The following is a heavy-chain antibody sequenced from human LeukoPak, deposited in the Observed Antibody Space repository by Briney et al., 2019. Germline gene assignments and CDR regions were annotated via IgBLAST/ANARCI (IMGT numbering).Heavy chain of an antibody. CDR3: ARGGRERYSSGWTDAFGI. J-gene: IGHJ3*02. D-gene: IGHD6-19*01. CDR1: VYTFTSYY. CDR2: INPSGGST. Sequence: ASVKVSCKASVYTFTSYYMHLVRQAPGQGLEWMGIINPSGGSTSYSQKFQGRVTMTRDTSTSTVYMELSSLSSEDTAVYYCARGGRERYSSGWTDAFGIWGQGTMVTVSS. V-gene: IGHV1-46*01.